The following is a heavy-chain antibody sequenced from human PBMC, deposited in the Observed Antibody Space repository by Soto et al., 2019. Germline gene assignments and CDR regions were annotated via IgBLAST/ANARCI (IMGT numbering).Heavy chain of an antibody. CDR2: IIPMFGKT. CDR1: GGTFSRYA. Sequence: QVQLVQSGAEVRKPGSSVKVSCKASGGTFSRYAINWVRQAPGQGLEWMGGIIPMFGKTNYAQKFKGRVTITADESTSTVDMELNTLRSEDAAVYYCASASIHGSSWYFWFDPWGQGTLVTVSS. J-gene: IGHJ5*01. V-gene: IGHV1-69*01. CDR3: ASASIHGSSWYFWFDP. D-gene: IGHD6-13*01.